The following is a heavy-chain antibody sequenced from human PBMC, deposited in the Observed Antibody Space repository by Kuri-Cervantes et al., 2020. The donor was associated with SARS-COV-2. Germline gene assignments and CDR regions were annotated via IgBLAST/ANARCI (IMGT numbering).Heavy chain of an antibody. CDR3: ARGGYNWFDP. D-gene: IGHD2-15*01. CDR2: SNAGNGNT. J-gene: IGHJ5*02. Sequence: ASVKVSCKASGYTFTSYGISWVRQAPGQRLEWMGWSNAGNGNTKYSQEFQGRVTITRDTSTSTAYMELRSLRSDDTAVYYCARGGYNWFDPWGQGTLVTVSS. V-gene: IGHV1-18*01. CDR1: GYTFTSYG.